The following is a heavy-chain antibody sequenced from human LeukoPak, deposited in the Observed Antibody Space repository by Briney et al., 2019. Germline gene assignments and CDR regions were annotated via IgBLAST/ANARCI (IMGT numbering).Heavy chain of an antibody. D-gene: IGHD3-22*01. CDR3: ARHGLYYYDSSGYFHY. CDR1: GGSISSYY. V-gene: IGHV4-59*08. CDR2: IYYSGNT. J-gene: IGHJ4*02. Sequence: SETLSLTCTVSGGSISSYYWSWIRQPPGKGLEWIGYIYYSGNTNYNPSLKSRVTISVDTSKNQFSLKLSSVTAADTAVYYCARHGLYYYDSSGYFHYWGQGTLVTVSS.